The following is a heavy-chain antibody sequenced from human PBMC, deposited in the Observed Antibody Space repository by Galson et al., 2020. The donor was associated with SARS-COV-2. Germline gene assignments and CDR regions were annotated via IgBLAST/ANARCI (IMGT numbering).Heavy chain of an antibody. Sequence: ASETLSLTCSVSGGSIRRNHWSWIRQSPGKGLERVGYFYNSATTNSNPTLRGRLTLSADTSKNHFSMKLTSVTAADTAVYYCARLCVGSTQGLRWCEQPDEEYCGLDVWGQGTTVIVSS. V-gene: IGHV4-59*08. J-gene: IGHJ6*02. CDR3: ARLCVGSTQGLRWCEQPDEEYCGLDV. CDR2: FYNSATT. CDR1: GGSIRRNH. D-gene: IGHD2-21*01.